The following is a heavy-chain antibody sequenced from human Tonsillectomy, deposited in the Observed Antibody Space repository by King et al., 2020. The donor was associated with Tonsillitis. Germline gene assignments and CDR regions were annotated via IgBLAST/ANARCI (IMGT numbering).Heavy chain of an antibody. D-gene: IGHD3-22*01. Sequence: QLVQSGAGVEKPGASVKVSCKASGGTFSSYAISWVRQAPGQGLEWMGRIVPILCIANYVPKVQGRVSITTDKSTRTAYMELSSLRSEDTAVYYCARGDYYDSSGYYYYIWGQGTMVTVSS. V-gene: IGHV1-69*04. CDR3: ARGDYYDSSGYYYYI. CDR1: GGTFSSYA. J-gene: IGHJ3*02. CDR2: IVPILCIA.